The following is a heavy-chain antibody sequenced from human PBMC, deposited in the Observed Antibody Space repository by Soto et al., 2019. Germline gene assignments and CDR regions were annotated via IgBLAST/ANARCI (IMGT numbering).Heavy chain of an antibody. CDR1: GFTFSSYS. CDR3: ARDPYYYDSSGHRYAFDI. J-gene: IGHJ3*02. V-gene: IGHV3-21*01. CDR2: ISSSSSYI. Sequence: GGSLRLSCAASGFTFSSYSMNWVRQAPGKGLEWVSSISSSSSYIYYADSVKGRFTISRDNAKNSLYLQMNSLRAEDTAVYYCARDPYYYDSSGHRYAFDIWGQGTMVTVSS. D-gene: IGHD3-22*01.